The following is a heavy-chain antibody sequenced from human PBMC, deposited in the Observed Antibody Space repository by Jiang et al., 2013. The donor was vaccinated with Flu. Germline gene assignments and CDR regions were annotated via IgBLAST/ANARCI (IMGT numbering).Heavy chain of an antibody. V-gene: IGHV3-73*02. D-gene: IGHD2-15*01. J-gene: IGHJ4*02. CDR3: TGCNGGSCYSGDY. CDR1: GFTFSDSA. Sequence: VQLVESGGGLVPPGGSLKLSCAASGFTFSDSALHWVRQASGKGLEWVGRIRSKADTYATAYAASVKGRFTVSRDDSKNTAYLRMNNLKTEDTAVYYCTGCNGGSCYSGDYWGQGTLVTVSS. CDR2: IRSKADTYAT.